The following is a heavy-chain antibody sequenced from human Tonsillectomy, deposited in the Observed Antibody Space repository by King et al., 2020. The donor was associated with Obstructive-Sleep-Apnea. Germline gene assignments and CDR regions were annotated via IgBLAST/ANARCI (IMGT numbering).Heavy chain of an antibody. CDR2: IWYDGSNK. CDR1: GFTFKTYG. CDR3: AKDESTLNWGSRGGFDY. Sequence: VQLVESGGGVVQPGRSLRLSCAASGFTFKTYGIHWVRQAPGKGLEWVAVIWYDGSNKYYADSVKGRFTISRDNSKNTLYLQMNSLRDEDTAVYYCAKDESTLNWGSRGGFDYWGQGTLVTVSS. J-gene: IGHJ4*02. D-gene: IGHD7-27*01. V-gene: IGHV3-33*06.